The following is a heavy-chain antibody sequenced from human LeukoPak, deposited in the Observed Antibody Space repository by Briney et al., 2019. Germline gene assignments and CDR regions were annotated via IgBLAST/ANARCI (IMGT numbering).Heavy chain of an antibody. J-gene: IGHJ4*02. CDR1: GFTFSDYH. D-gene: IGHD3-22*01. V-gene: IGHV3-11*01. CDR2: ISSSGSTI. CDR3: ARDRTYYYDSTPGY. Sequence: PGGSLRLSCAASGFTFSDYHMSWIRQAPGKGLEWVSYISSSGSTIYYADSVKGRFTISRDNAKNSLYLQMNSLRAEDTAVCYCARDRTYYYDSTPGYWGQGTLVTVSS.